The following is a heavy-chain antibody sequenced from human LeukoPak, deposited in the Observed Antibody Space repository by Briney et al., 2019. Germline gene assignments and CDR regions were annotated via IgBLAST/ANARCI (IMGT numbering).Heavy chain of an antibody. CDR2: ISGSGDST. Sequence: GESLKISCKGSGYRFTSYWIAWVRQMPGKGLEWVSSISGSGDSTYYADSVKGRSTISRDNSKNTLYLQMNSLRAEDTALYYCAIVIAVAGPATFYWGQGTLATVSS. V-gene: IGHV3-23*01. D-gene: IGHD6-19*01. CDR3: AIVIAVAGPATFY. J-gene: IGHJ4*02. CDR1: GYRFTSYW.